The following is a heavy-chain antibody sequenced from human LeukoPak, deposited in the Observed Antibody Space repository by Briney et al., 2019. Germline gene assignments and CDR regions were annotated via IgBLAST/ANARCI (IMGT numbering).Heavy chain of an antibody. CDR1: GFTFSSYG. V-gene: IGHV3-30*02. CDR3: AKDPAPIVVVHPDRFDY. CDR2: IRYDGSNK. J-gene: IGHJ4*02. D-gene: IGHD3-22*01. Sequence: GGSLRLSCAASGFTFSSYGMRWVRQAPGKGLEWVAFIRYDGSNKYYADSVKGRFTISRDNSKNTLYLQMNSLRAEDTAVYYCAKDPAPIVVVHPDRFDYWGQGTLATVSS.